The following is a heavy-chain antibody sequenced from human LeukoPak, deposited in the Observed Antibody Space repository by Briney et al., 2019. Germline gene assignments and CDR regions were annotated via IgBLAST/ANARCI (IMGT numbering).Heavy chain of an antibody. CDR2: LSGFNENT. D-gene: IGHD2-15*01. CDR3: ARLVVQGFSYFDS. CDR1: AYTFYTYH. V-gene: IGHV1-18*01. J-gene: IGHJ4*02. Sequence: ASVNVSCKAPAYTFYTYHITWVRQAPGQGLEWMGWLSGFNENTNFAQRFQDRVTMTIDKSTSTAYMELRNLRSDDTAVYYCARLVVQGFSYFDSWGQGTLVTVSS.